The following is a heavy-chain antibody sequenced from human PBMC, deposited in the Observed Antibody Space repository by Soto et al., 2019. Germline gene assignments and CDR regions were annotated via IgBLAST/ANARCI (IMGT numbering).Heavy chain of an antibody. CDR2: ISGSSSGT. D-gene: IGHD6-19*01. CDR3: AKDRSENFWVYYYAMDV. CDR1: GFNFGAYA. J-gene: IGHJ6*02. V-gene: IGHV3-23*01. Sequence: GGSLRLSCEASGFNFGAYAMSWVRQAPGKGLEWVSGISGSSSGTYYTDSVKGRLTISRDNSKNTVYLQMNSLRGEDTAVYYCAKDRSENFWVYYYAMDVWGQGTAVTVSS.